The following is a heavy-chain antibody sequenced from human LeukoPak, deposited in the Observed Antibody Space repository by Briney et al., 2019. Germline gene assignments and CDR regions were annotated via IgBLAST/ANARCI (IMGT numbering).Heavy chain of an antibody. CDR1: GFTFSSYA. CDR3: ARDLSPWYQLPRGTFDY. V-gene: IGHV3-48*04. Sequence: GGSLRLSCAASGFTFSSYAMSWVRQAPGKGLEWVSYISSSSGTIYYADSVKGRFTISRDNAKNSLYLQMNSLRAEDTAVYYCARDLSPWYQLPRGTFDYWGQGTLVTVSS. J-gene: IGHJ4*02. D-gene: IGHD2-2*01. CDR2: ISSSSGTI.